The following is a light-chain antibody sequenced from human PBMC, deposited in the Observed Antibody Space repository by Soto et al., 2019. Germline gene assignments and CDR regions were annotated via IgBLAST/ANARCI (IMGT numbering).Light chain of an antibody. J-gene: IGKJ5*01. V-gene: IGKV1-27*01. CDR3: QKYGSSRIT. CDR1: QGISNY. Sequence: DIQMTQSPSSLSSSVGERVTITCRASQGISNYLAWYQQKPGTVPKLLIYAASTLQSGVPSRFSGSGSGTDFTLTISSLQPEDVATYYCQKYGSSRITFGQGTRLEIK. CDR2: AAS.